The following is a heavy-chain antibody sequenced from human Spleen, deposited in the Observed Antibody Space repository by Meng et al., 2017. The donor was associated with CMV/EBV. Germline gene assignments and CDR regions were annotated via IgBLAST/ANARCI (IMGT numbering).Heavy chain of an antibody. V-gene: IGHV3-11*01. CDR2: ISSNGSTT. CDR1: GSTFSRYC. D-gene: IGHD1-26*01. CDR3: ARDEWELPFDY. Sequence: SGAASGSTFSRYCMGWTRQAPGKGMGWVSYISSNGSTTYYADSMKGRSTISRDNTTNSLYLQMNSLRAEDTAVYYCARDEWELPFDYWGQGTLVTVSS. J-gene: IGHJ4*02.